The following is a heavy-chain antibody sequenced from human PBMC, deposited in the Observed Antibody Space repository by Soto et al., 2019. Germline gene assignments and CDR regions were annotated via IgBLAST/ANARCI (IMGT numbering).Heavy chain of an antibody. CDR3: ARAYCSGGRCYEYFQH. CDR2: INPNSGGT. Sequence: ASVKVSCKASGYTFTGYYMHWVRQAPGQGLEWMGWINPNSGGTNYAQKFQGWVTMTRDTSISTAYMELSRLRSDDTAVYYCARAYCSGGRCYEYFQHWGQGTLVTVSS. CDR1: GYTFTGYY. V-gene: IGHV1-2*04. J-gene: IGHJ1*01. D-gene: IGHD2-15*01.